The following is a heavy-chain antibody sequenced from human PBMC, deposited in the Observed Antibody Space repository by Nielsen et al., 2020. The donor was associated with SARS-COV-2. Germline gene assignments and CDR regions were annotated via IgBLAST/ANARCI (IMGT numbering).Heavy chain of an antibody. V-gene: IGHV2-70*12. CDR1: GFSLSTSGMC. D-gene: IGHD3-10*01. CDR2: IDWDDDK. Sequence: SGPTLVKPTQTLTLTCTFSGFSLSTSGMCVSWIRQPPGKALEWLALIDWDDDKYYSTSLKTRLTITKDTSKNQVVLTMANVDPVDTATYFCAHIPSATYWYFDVWGRGTPVTVSS. J-gene: IGHJ2*01. CDR3: AHIPSATYWYFDV.